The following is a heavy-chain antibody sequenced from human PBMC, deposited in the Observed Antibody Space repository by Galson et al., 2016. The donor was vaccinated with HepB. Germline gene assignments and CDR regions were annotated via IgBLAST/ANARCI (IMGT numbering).Heavy chain of an antibody. D-gene: IGHD4/OR15-4a*01. V-gene: IGHV4-34*01. CDR3: ARGRRGVQTYLHFYYVMDV. Sequence: SETLSLTCGIDGGSLSGYYWTWIRQTPGKGLEWIGEISHGGTTTYTPSLKRRVAMSVDTSNNRFYLKLRSVTAADSAVYFCARGRRGVQTYLHFYYVMDVWGQGTTVTVSS. CDR2: ISHGGTT. CDR1: GGSLSGYY. J-gene: IGHJ6*02.